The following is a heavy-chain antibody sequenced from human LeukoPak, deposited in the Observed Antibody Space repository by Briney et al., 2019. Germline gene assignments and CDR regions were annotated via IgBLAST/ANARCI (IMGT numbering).Heavy chain of an antibody. CDR1: GFTFDDYG. CDR3: ARAQGSSWSNDAFDI. V-gene: IGHV3-20*04. J-gene: IGHJ3*02. Sequence: GGSLRLSCAASGFTFDDYGVSWVRQAPGKGLEWVCGINWNGGSTVYADSVEGRFTMSRDNAKNSLYLQMNSLRAEDTAFYYCARAQGSSWSNDAFDIWGQGTTVTVSS. D-gene: IGHD6-13*01. CDR2: INWNGGST.